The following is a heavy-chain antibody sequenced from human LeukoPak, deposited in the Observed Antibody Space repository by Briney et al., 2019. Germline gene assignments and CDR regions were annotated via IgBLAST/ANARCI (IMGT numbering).Heavy chain of an antibody. CDR1: GYSFTSYW. Sequence: GEPLKISCKGSGYSFTSYWISWVRQMPGKGVEWMGRIDPSDSYTNYSPSFQGHVTISADKSISTAYLQWSSLKASDTAMYYCAILITDIVVVPAASFDYWGQGTLVTVSS. CDR2: IDPSDSYT. D-gene: IGHD2-2*01. V-gene: IGHV5-10-1*01. CDR3: AILITDIVVVPAASFDY. J-gene: IGHJ4*02.